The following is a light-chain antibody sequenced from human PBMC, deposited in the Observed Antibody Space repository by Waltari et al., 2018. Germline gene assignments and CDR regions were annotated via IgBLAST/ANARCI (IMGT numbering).Light chain of an antibody. Sequence: EIELTQSPATLSLSPVESTTLSCRASQSVNSYLAWYQQKPGQAPRLLIYDASHRATGIPARFSGSGSGTDFTLTISSLEPEDFAVYYCQQRSNWLTFGGGTKVEIK. J-gene: IGKJ4*01. CDR1: QSVNSY. CDR3: QQRSNWLT. CDR2: DAS. V-gene: IGKV3-11*01.